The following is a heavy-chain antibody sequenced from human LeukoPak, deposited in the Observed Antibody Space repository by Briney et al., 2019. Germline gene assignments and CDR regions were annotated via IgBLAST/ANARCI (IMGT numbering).Heavy chain of an antibody. CDR3: ARDLNWAFDY. V-gene: IGHV3-53*01. J-gene: IGHJ4*02. D-gene: IGHD7-27*01. CDR2: IYSGGST. Sequence: PGGSLRLSCAASGFTVSSNYMSWVRQAPGKGLEWVSVIYSGGSTYYADSVKGRFTISRDNAKNSVYLQMNSLRAEDTAVYYCARDLNWAFDYWGQGTLVTVSS. CDR1: GFTVSSNY.